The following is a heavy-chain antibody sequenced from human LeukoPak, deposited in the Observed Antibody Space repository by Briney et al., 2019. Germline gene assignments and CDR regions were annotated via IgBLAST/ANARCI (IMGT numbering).Heavy chain of an antibody. D-gene: IGHD3-9*01. V-gene: IGHV1-69*13. CDR1: GGTFSSYA. CDR2: IIPIFGTA. J-gene: IGHJ4*02. Sequence: ASVKVSCKASGGTFSSYAISWVRQAPGQGLEWMGGIIPIFGTANYAQKFQGRVTITADESTSTAYMELSSLRSEDTAVYYCARSSYCDILTGYYGGNFDYWGQGTLVTVSS. CDR3: ARSSYCDILTGYYGGNFDY.